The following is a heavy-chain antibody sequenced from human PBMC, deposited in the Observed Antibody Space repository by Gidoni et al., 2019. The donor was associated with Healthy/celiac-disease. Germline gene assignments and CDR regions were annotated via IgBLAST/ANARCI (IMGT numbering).Heavy chain of an antibody. CDR2: IYSGGST. CDR3: ARVSPGDSDAFDI. D-gene: IGHD2-21*01. V-gene: IGHV3-66*01. Sequence: EVQLVESGGGLVQPGGSLRLSCAASGFTVSSNYMSRVRQAPGKGLEWVSVIYSGGSTYYADSVKGRFTISRDNSKNTLYLQMNSLRAEDTAVYYCARVSPGDSDAFDIWGQGTMVTVSS. J-gene: IGHJ3*02. CDR1: GFTVSSNY.